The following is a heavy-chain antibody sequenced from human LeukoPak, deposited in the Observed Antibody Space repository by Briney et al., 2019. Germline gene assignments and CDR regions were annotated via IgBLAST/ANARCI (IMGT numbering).Heavy chain of an antibody. D-gene: IGHD5-24*01. CDR3: GKLGVALATSESYFDY. V-gene: IGHV3-23*01. J-gene: IGHJ4*02. CDR2: ISGSGGST. Sequence: GGSLRLSCAASGFTFSSYAMSWVRQAPGKGLEWVSAISGSGGSTYYADSVKGRFTISRDNSKNTLYLQMNSLRAEDTAVYYCGKLGVALATSESYFDYWGQGTLVTVSS. CDR1: GFTFSSYA.